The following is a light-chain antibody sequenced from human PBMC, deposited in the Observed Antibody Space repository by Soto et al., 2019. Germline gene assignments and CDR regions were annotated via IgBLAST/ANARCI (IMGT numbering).Light chain of an antibody. V-gene: IGKV3-11*01. Sequence: EIVLTQSPATLSLSPGERATLSCRASQSVSSYLAWYQQKPGQAPRLLIYDASKRATGIPARFSGSGSGTDFTLTISSLEPEDFAVYYCQQSFSTPYIFGQGTKLEIK. J-gene: IGKJ2*01. CDR1: QSVSSY. CDR3: QQSFSTPYI. CDR2: DAS.